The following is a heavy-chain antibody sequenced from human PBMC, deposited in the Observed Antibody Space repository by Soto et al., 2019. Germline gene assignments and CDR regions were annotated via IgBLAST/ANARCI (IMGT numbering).Heavy chain of an antibody. CDR1: GYTFTGYY. Sequence: QVQLVQSGAEVKKPGASVKVSCKASGYTFTGYYMHWVRQAPGQGLEWMGWINPNSGGTNYAQKCQGWVTMTRDTSISTAYMELSRLRSDDTAVYYCARANDILTGYYDYWGQGTLVTVSS. V-gene: IGHV1-2*04. J-gene: IGHJ4*02. D-gene: IGHD3-9*01. CDR2: INPNSGGT. CDR3: ARANDILTGYYDY.